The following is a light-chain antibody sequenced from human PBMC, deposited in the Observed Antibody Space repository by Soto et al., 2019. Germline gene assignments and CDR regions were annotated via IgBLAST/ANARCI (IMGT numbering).Light chain of an antibody. CDR3: AAWEDSLSGPV. Sequence: QSVLTQPPSASGTPGQRVTISCSGSSSNIGSNYVYWYQQLPGTAPKLLIYRNNQRPSGVPDRFSGSKSGTSASLGISGLRSEDEADYYCAAWEDSLSGPVFGGGTKLTVL. CDR2: RNN. J-gene: IGLJ2*01. V-gene: IGLV1-47*01. CDR1: SSNIGSNY.